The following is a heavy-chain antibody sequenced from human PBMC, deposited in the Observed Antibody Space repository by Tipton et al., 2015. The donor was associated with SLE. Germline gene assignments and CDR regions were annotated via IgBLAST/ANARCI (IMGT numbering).Heavy chain of an antibody. CDR3: ARDGDYRNYLRYNGMDV. J-gene: IGHJ6*02. V-gene: IGHV4-34*01. Sequence: GLVKPSETLSLTCAVYGGSFSGYYWSWIRQPPGKGLEWIGEINHSGSTNYNPSLKSRVTISLDTSKNQFSMNLTSVTAADTALYFCARDGDYRNYLRYNGMDVWGQGTTVTVSS. CDR2: INHSGST. D-gene: IGHD4-11*01. CDR1: GGSFSGYY.